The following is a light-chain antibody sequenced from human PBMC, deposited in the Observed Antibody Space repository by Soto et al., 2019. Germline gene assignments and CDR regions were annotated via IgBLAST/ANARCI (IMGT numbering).Light chain of an antibody. CDR3: QQYNNWPPWT. V-gene: IGKV3-15*01. CDR2: GAS. Sequence: EVLMTQYPATLSVAPGERATVSCRASQTVSGNLAWYQQRPGQAPRLLIYGASTRATGIPARFSGSGSGTEFTLTISSLQSEDFAVYYCQQYNNWPPWTFGQGTKVDIK. J-gene: IGKJ1*01. CDR1: QTVSGN.